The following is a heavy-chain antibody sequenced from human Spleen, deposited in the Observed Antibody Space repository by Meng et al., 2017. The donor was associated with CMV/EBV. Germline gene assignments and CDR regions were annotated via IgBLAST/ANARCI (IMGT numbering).Heavy chain of an antibody. CDR3: ASHSSSWYRWFDP. Sequence: GESLKISCAASGFNFSSNAMHWVRQAPGEGLEWVSAISGSGGSTYYADSVKGRFTISRDNSKNTLYLQMNSLRAEDTAVYYCASHSSSWYRWFDPWGQGTLVTVSS. V-gene: IGHV3-23*01. CDR2: ISGSGGST. CDR1: GFNFSSNA. J-gene: IGHJ5*02. D-gene: IGHD6-13*01.